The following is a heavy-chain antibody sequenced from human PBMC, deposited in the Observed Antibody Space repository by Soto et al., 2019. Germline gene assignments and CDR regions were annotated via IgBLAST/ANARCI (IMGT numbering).Heavy chain of an antibody. CDR3: ARVPVYCSGGSCYCDAEVEYFDY. Sequence: QVQLQESGPGLVKPSQTLSLTCTVSGGSISSGGYYWSWIRQHPGKGLEWIGYIYYSGSTYYNPSLKSRVTISVDTSKNQFSLKLSSVTAADTAVYYCARVPVYCSGGSCYCDAEVEYFDYWGQGTLVTVSS. CDR2: IYYSGST. D-gene: IGHD2-15*01. CDR1: GGSISSGGYY. J-gene: IGHJ4*02. V-gene: IGHV4-31*03.